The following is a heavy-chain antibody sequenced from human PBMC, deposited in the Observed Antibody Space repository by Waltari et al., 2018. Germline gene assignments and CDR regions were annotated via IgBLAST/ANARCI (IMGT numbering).Heavy chain of an antibody. Sequence: QVQLVESGGGVVQPGRSLRLSCAASGFTFSSYAMHWVRQAPGKGLEWVAVISYDGSNKYYADSVKGRFTISRDNSKNTLYLQMNSLRAEDTAVYYCATDGEQWLVRSYFDYWGQGTLVTVSS. CDR1: GFTFSSYA. CDR3: ATDGEQWLVRSYFDY. V-gene: IGHV3-30-3*01. D-gene: IGHD6-19*01. J-gene: IGHJ4*02. CDR2: ISYDGSNK.